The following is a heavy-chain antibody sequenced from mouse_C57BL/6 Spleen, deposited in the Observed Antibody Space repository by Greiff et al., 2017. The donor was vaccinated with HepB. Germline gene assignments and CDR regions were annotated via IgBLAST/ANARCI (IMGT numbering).Heavy chain of an antibody. CDR1: GYAFSSYW. CDR3: ARRGWEDFDY. V-gene: IGHV1-80*01. D-gene: IGHD3-3*01. CDR2: IYPGDGDT. J-gene: IGHJ2*01. Sequence: QVQLKESGAELVKPGASVKISCKASGYAFSSYWMNWVKQRPGKGLEWIGQIYPGDGDTNYNGKFKGKATLTADKSSSTAYMQLSSLTSEDSAVYFCARRGWEDFDYWGQGTTLTVSS.